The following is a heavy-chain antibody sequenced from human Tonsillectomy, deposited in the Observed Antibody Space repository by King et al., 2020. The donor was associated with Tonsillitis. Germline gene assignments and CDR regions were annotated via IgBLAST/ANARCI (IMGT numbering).Heavy chain of an antibody. D-gene: IGHD3-10*01. J-gene: IGHJ5*02. Sequence: QLQESGPGLVKPSETLSLTCSVSGGSISSTSYCWGWIRQPPGKGLEWIGSIYYSGNTYYNPSLKSRVTISVDTSKNQFSLKLSSVTAADTAVYYCARRLKGYVGSYNWSDPWGQGTLVTLSS. CDR2: IYYSGNT. CDR1: GGSISSTSYC. CDR3: ARRLKGYVGSYNWSDP. V-gene: IGHV4-39*01.